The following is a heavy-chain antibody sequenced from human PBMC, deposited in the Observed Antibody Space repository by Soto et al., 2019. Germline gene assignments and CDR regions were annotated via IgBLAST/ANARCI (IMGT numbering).Heavy chain of an antibody. J-gene: IGHJ4*02. CDR2: ISSNGGST. Sequence: HRGGSLRLSCSVSGFTISSYAMHWVRQAPGKGLEYVSSISSNGGSTYYADSVKGRFTISRDNSKNTMYLQMNSLRAEDTAVYYCASLYYYDSSGYYYDYWGQGTLVTVSA. CDR1: GFTISSYA. D-gene: IGHD3-22*01. CDR3: ASLYYYDSSGYYYDY. V-gene: IGHV3-64D*06.